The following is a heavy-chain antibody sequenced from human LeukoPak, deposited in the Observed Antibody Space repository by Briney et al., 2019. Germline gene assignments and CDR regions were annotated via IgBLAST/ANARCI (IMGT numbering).Heavy chain of an antibody. CDR2: IRYDGSNK. J-gene: IGHJ6*03. CDR1: GFTFSSYG. V-gene: IGHV3-30*02. CDR3: ARASIYYDILTGYNYYYYMDV. Sequence: GGSLRLSCAASGFTFSSYGMYWVRQAPGKGLEWVTFIRYDGSNKYHADSVKGRFTISRDNSKNTLYLQMNSLRAEDTAVYYCARASIYYDILTGYNYYYYMDVWGKGTTVTVSS. D-gene: IGHD3-9*01.